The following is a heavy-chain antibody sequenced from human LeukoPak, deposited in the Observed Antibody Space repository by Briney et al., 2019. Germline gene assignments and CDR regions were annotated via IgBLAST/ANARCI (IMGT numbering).Heavy chain of an antibody. J-gene: IGHJ4*02. D-gene: IGHD6-19*01. CDR3: VKGIAVAGIHFFDY. CDR1: GYTFTNYA. V-gene: IGHV1-3*04. Sequence: ASVKVSCEASGYTFTNYAMNWVRQAPGQRLEWMGWINTGNGNTKYSQKFQGRLTITRDTSATTAYMELSSLRSEDTAVYYCVKGIAVAGIHFFDYWGQGTLVIVSS. CDR2: INTGNGNT.